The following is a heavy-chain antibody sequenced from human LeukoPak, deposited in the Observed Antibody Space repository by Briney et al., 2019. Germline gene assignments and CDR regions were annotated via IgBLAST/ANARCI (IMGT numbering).Heavy chain of an antibody. CDR3: APDLRGNASSLDD. D-gene: IGHD6-6*01. CDR2: ISGSGAST. V-gene: IGHV3-23*01. J-gene: IGHJ4*02. CDR1: GFTFSNYA. Sequence: GGSLRLSCAASGFTFSNYAMSWVRQAPGKGLEWVSLISGSGASTYYPDSVKGRFTISRDNSKNTLSLQMNSLRAEDTAVYYCAPDLRGNASSLDDWGQGTLVTVSS.